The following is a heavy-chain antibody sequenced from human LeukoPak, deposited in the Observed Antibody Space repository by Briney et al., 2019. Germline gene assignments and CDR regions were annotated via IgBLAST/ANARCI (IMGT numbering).Heavy chain of an antibody. CDR2: ISAYNGNT. J-gene: IGHJ6*02. CDR3: ARAGDSSSWYYYYYGMDV. V-gene: IGHV1-18*01. Sequence: ASVKVSCKASGYTFTSYGISWVRQAPGQGLEWMGWISAYNGNTNYAQKLQGRVTMTTDTSTSTAYMELRSLRSEDTAVYYCARAGDSSSWYYYYYGMDVWGQGTTVTVSS. CDR1: GYTFTSYG. D-gene: IGHD6-13*01.